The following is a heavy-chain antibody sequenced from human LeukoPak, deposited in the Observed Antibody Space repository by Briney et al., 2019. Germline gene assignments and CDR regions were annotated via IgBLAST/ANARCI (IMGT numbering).Heavy chain of an antibody. CDR3: AKSPQYGVAAAITRLDY. J-gene: IGHJ4*02. V-gene: IGHV3-30*02. CDR1: GFTFSSYG. CDR2: VHYAGSDK. D-gene: IGHD6-13*01. Sequence: GGSLRLSCAASGFTFSSYGMHWVRQAPGKGLEWVAFVHYAGSDKYYADSVKGRFTVSRDNSKNTLHLQMNNLRAEDTAVYYCAKSPQYGVAAAITRLDYWGQGTLVTVSS.